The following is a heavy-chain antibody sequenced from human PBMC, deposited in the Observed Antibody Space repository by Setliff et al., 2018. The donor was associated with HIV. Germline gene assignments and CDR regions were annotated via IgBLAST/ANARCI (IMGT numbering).Heavy chain of an antibody. CDR1: GGSITSGGYY. J-gene: IGHJ4*02. CDR3: ARDRAMRFSNSPSFNYFDV. Sequence: SETLSLTCTVSGGSITSGGYYWSWIRQHPGKGLEWIGYIVYSGSTYYNPSLKSRITISIATSKNQFSLRLSSVTAADTAVYYCARDRAMRFSNSPSFNYFDVWGQGALVTVSS. CDR2: IVYSGST. D-gene: IGHD1-1*01. V-gene: IGHV4-31*03.